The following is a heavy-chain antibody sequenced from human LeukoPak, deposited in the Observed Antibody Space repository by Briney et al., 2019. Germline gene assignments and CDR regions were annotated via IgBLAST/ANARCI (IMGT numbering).Heavy chain of an antibody. V-gene: IGHV3-23*01. J-gene: IGHJ4*02. D-gene: IGHD5-24*01. CDR1: GFTFSSYA. CDR2: ISGSGGST. Sequence: GGSLRLSCAASGFTFSSYAMSWVRRAPGKGLEWVSAISGSGGSTYYADSVKGRFTISRGNSKNTLYLQMNSLRAEDTAVYYCAKGRRWLQLEPLDYWGQGTLVTVSS. CDR3: AKGRRWLQLEPLDY.